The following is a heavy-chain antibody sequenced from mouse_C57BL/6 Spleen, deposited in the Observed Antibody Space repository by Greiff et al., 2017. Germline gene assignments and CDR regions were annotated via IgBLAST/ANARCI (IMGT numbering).Heavy chain of an antibody. CDR3: ARKAYYSNYPYYFDY. J-gene: IGHJ2*01. CDR1: GYTFTSYW. CDR2: IDPSDSYT. D-gene: IGHD2-5*01. Sequence: VQLQQPGAELVMPGASVKLSCKASGYTFTSYWMHWVKQRPGQGLEWIGEIDPSDSYTNYNQKFKGKSTLTVDKSSSTAYMQLSSLTSEDSAVYYCARKAYYSNYPYYFDYWGQGTTLTVSS. V-gene: IGHV1-69*01.